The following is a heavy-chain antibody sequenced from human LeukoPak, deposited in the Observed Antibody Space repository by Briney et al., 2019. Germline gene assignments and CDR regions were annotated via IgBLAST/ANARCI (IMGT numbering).Heavy chain of an antibody. V-gene: IGHV4-59*01. CDR1: GGSISSYY. J-gene: IGHJ3*02. Sequence: KASETLSLTCTDSGGSISSYYWSWIRQPPGKGLEWIGYIYYSGSTNYNPSLKSRVTISVDTSKNQFSLKLSSVTAADTAVYYCARGEIQLWLLVGAFDIWGQGTMVTVSS. CDR3: ARGEIQLWLLVGAFDI. D-gene: IGHD5-18*01. CDR2: IYYSGST.